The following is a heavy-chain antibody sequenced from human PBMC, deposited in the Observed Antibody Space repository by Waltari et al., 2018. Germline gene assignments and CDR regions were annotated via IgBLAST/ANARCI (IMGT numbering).Heavy chain of an antibody. V-gene: IGHV5-51*01. J-gene: IGHJ5*02. Sequence: EVQLLQSGAEVKKAGESLKISCRASGYKFTTNWIAWVRQVPGKGLEWMGAIYGGDSETRYSPSFEGQVTLSADKSIGTAYLEWNSLKASDTAFYFCARRLTMIDEFDPWGQGILVTVSS. D-gene: IGHD3-22*01. CDR3: ARRLTMIDEFDP. CDR1: GYKFTTNW. CDR2: IYGGDSET.